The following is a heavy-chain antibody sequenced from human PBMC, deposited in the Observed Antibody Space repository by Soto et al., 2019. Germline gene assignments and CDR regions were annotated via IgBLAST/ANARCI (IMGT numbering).Heavy chain of an antibody. CDR3: RGAESPDTAYFSLY. CDR1: GFPFSDFA. V-gene: IGHV3-49*04. Sequence: RTLRLSCTASGFPFSDFAINWVPQAPGKGQAWLGLISNQSYHETTEYAAAVKGRCSISRSTSNGIAYLQMNCLNMEASPVYYWRGAESPDTAYFSLYRGQGTPVTSSS. CDR2: ISNQSYHETT. D-gene: IGHD2-8*01. J-gene: IGHJ4*02.